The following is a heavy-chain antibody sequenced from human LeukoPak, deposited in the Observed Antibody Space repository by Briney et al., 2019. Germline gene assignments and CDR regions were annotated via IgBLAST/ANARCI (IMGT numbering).Heavy chain of an antibody. CDR1: GDSIFTTRYH. CDR2: ITYSGDT. V-gene: IGHV4-39*07. D-gene: IGHD2-2*01. J-gene: IGHJ5*02. Sequence: SETLSLTCTVTGDSIFTTRYHWGWIRQPPGKGLEWIGSITYSGDTYENPSLKSRVTISVDTSKNQFSLKLSSVTAADTAVYYCARGRLSIVVVPAARGWFDPWGQGTQVTVSS. CDR3: ARGRLSIVVVPAARGWFDP.